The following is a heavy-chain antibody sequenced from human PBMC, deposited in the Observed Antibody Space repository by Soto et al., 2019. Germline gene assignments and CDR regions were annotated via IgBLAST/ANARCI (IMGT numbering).Heavy chain of an antibody. Sequence: QLQLQESGSGLVKPSQTLSLTCAVSGGSISSGGYSWSWIRQPPGKGLEWIGYIYHSGSTYYNPSLKSRVTISVDRSKNQFSLKLSSVTAADTAVYYCARISSTYYYGMGVWGQGTTVTVSS. CDR3: ARISSTYYYGMGV. J-gene: IGHJ6*02. V-gene: IGHV4-30-2*01. CDR2: IYHSGST. D-gene: IGHD6-13*01. CDR1: GGSISSGGYS.